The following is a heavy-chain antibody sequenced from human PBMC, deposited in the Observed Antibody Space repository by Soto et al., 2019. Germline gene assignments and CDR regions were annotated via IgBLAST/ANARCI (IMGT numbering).Heavy chain of an antibody. J-gene: IGHJ6*02. CDR3: ASENYGSGNWDYYGMDV. Sequence: SETLSLTCTVSGGSISSYYWSWIRQPPGKGLEWIGYIYYSGSTNYNPSLKSRVTISVDTSKNQFSLKLSSVTAADTAVYYCASENYGSGNWDYYGMDVWGQGTTVTVSS. D-gene: IGHD3-10*01. CDR2: IYYSGST. CDR1: GGSISSYY. V-gene: IGHV4-59*01.